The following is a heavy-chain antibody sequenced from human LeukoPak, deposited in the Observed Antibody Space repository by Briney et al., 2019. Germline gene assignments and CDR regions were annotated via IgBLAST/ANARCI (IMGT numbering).Heavy chain of an antibody. Sequence: PGGSLRFSCAASGFTFSSYAMHWVRQAPGKRLEYVSAISSNGGSTYYANSVKGRFSISRDNSKNTLYLQMGSLRAEDMAVYYCARVGAHDAFHIWGQGTMVTVSS. D-gene: IGHD4/OR15-4a*01. V-gene: IGHV3-64*01. CDR3: ARVGAHDAFHI. CDR1: GFTFSSYA. CDR2: ISSNGGST. J-gene: IGHJ3*02.